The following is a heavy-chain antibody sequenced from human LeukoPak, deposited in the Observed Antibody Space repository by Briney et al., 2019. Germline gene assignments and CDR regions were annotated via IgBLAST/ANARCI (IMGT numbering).Heavy chain of an antibody. CDR1: GYTFTSHG. Sequence: ASVKVSCKASGYTFTSHGISWVRQAPGQGLEWMGWISGNNGNTNYAQKFQGRVTMTTDTSTSTAYMELRSLRSDDTAVYYCARRDDSSGYCYFDYWGQGTLVTVSS. D-gene: IGHD3-22*01. V-gene: IGHV1-18*01. CDR2: ISGNNGNT. CDR3: ARRDDSSGYCYFDY. J-gene: IGHJ4*02.